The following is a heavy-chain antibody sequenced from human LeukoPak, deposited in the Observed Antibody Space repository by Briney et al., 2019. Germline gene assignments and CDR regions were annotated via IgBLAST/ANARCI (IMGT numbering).Heavy chain of an antibody. V-gene: IGHV3-48*02. CDR2: IRSSGNTI. CDR1: GFTFSSYN. J-gene: IGHJ4*02. CDR3: ARDVGGYGTKGSYFDS. Sequence: GGSLRLSCAASGFTFSSYNMNWVRQAPGKGLEWVSYIRSSGNTIYYADSVRGRFTISRDNAKNSLYLQMNSLRDEDTAVYYCARDVGGYGTKGSYFDSWGQGTLVTASS. D-gene: IGHD5-12*01.